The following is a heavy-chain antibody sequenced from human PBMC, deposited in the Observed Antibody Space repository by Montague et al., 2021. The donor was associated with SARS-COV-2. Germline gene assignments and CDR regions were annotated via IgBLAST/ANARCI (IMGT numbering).Heavy chain of an antibody. J-gene: IGHJ6*02. CDR2: INHSGST. Sequence: SETLSLTCAVYGGSFSGYYWSWIRQPPGKGLEWIGEINHSGSTNYNPSLKRRVTISVDTSKIQFSLKLSSVTAAATAVYYCARSKPVSSFYYYYGMDVWGQGTTVTVSS. CDR3: ARSKPVSSFYYYYGMDV. D-gene: IGHD1-14*01. V-gene: IGHV4-34*01. CDR1: GGSFSGYY.